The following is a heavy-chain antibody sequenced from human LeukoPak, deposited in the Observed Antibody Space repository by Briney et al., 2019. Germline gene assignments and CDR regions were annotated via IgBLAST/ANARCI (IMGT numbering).Heavy chain of an antibody. CDR3: ARSEWLVSFDY. CDR2: LDSSGST. J-gene: IGHJ4*02. Sequence: ASETLSLTCTVSGGSISSRSDYWGWIRQTPGKGLEWIGNLDSSGSTYYNPSLKSRVTISVGTSKNQFSLNLRSVTAADTAVYYCARSEWLVSFDYWGQGTLVTVSS. CDR1: GGSISSRSDY. D-gene: IGHD6-19*01. V-gene: IGHV4-39*01.